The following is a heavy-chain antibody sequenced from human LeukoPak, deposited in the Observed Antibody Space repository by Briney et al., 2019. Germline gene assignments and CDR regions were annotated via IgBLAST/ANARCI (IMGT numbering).Heavy chain of an antibody. CDR3: ARQRYDFWSGYSADYYYYGMGV. Sequence: GESLKISYKGSGYSFTSYWIGWVRQMPGKGLEWMGIIYPGDSDTRYSPSFQGQVTISADKSISTAYLQWSSLKASDTAMYYCARQRYDFWSGYSADYYYYGMGVWGQGTTVTVSS. V-gene: IGHV5-51*01. D-gene: IGHD3-3*01. J-gene: IGHJ6*02. CDR1: GYSFTSYW. CDR2: IYPGDSDT.